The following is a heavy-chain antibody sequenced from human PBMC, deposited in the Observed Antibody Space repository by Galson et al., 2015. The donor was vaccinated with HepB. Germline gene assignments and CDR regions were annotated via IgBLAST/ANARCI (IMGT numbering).Heavy chain of an antibody. J-gene: IGHJ6*02. Sequence: QSGAEVKKPGESLRISCKGSGYSFTSYWMSWVRQMPGKGLEWMGIIDPSDYYIKYSPSFQGQVIISVDKSISTAYFQWSSLKASDSAMYYCARQVSDYDGMDVWGQGTAVTVSS. V-gene: IGHV5-10-1*04. D-gene: IGHD3-3*01. CDR1: GYSFTSYW. CDR2: IDPSDYYI. CDR3: ARQVSDYDGMDV.